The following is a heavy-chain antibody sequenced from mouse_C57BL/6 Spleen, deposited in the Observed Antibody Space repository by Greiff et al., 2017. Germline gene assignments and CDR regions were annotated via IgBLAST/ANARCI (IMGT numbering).Heavy chain of an antibody. D-gene: IGHD1-1*01. CDR1: GYAFSSSW. Sequence: QVQLQQSGPELVKPGASVKISCKASGYAFSSSWMNWVKQRPGKGLEWIGRIYPGDGDTNYNGKFKGKATLTADKSSSTAYMQLSSLTSEDSAVDFCAREVLRSLNFDYWGQGTTLTVSS. J-gene: IGHJ2*01. CDR2: IYPGDGDT. V-gene: IGHV1-82*01. CDR3: AREVLRSLNFDY.